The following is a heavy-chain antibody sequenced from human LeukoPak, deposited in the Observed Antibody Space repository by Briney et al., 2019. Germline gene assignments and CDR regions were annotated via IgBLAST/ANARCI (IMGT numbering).Heavy chain of an antibody. CDR2: ISRNGTRT. D-gene: IGHD5-12*01. V-gene: IGHV3-64*02. Sequence: GGPLRLSCATSGFTFSDHALHWVRQAPGKGLQYVSAISRNGTRTFYADSVKDRFTISRDNSTKTRYLQMGSLRVEDMGVYYCVRASFYPGYDRGFGYWGQGTLVTVSS. CDR3: VRASFYPGYDRGFGY. J-gene: IGHJ4*02. CDR1: GFTFSDHA.